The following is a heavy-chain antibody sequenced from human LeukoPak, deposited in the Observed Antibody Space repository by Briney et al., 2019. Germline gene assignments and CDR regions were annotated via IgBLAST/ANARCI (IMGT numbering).Heavy chain of an antibody. CDR2: ISSSSSYI. CDR1: GFTVSSNY. J-gene: IGHJ1*01. V-gene: IGHV3-21*01. Sequence: GGSLRLSCAASGFTVSSNYMSWVRQAPGKGLEWVSSISSSSSYIYYADSVKGRFTISRDNAKNSLYLQMNSLRAEDTAVYYCAREGITGTRPVYFQHWGQGTLVTVSS. D-gene: IGHD1-7*01. CDR3: AREGITGTRPVYFQH.